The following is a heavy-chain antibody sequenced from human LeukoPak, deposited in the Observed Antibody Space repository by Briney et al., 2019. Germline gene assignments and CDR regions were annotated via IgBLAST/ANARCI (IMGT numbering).Heavy chain of an antibody. J-gene: IGHJ5*02. Sequence: GGSLRLSCAASGFTFSSYGMHWVRQAPGKGLEWVAFIRYEGSNKYYADSVKGRFTIPRDNSKNTLYLQMNSLRAEDTAVYYCGKGPGYSVYDNLPHHWGQGTLVTVSS. V-gene: IGHV3-30*02. CDR1: GFTFSSYG. CDR2: IRYEGSNK. D-gene: IGHD5/OR15-5a*01. CDR3: GKGPGYSVYDNLPHH.